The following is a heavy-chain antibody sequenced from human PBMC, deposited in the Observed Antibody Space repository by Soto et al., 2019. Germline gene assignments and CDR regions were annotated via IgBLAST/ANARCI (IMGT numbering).Heavy chain of an antibody. V-gene: IGHV3-23*01. Sequence: GGPLRVSCAASGFNFSNYAMSWVRQAPGRGLEWVSGISDNGGSTYYADSVKGRFTISRDNAKNSLYLQMNSLRAEDTAVYYCARMKDSGYVDYWGQGTLVTVSS. CDR1: GFNFSNYA. J-gene: IGHJ4*02. CDR3: ARMKDSGYVDY. CDR2: ISDNGGST. D-gene: IGHD1-26*01.